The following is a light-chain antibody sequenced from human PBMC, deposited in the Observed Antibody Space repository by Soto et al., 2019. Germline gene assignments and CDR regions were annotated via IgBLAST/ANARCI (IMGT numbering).Light chain of an antibody. CDR3: FVSYRGVPV. Sequence: QAVVTQEPSLTVSPGGTVTITCGASTGAVTSGHYPYWFQQKPGQAPRTLIYDTSNKHSWTPARFSGSRLGGKAALTLSGAQAEAEDEYYCFVSYRGVPVFGGGTKLTVL. CDR2: DTS. CDR1: TGAVTSGHY. J-gene: IGLJ3*02. V-gene: IGLV7-46*01.